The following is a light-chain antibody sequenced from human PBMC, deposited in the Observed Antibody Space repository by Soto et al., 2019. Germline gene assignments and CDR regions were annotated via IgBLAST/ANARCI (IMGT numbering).Light chain of an antibody. J-gene: IGLJ1*01. CDR2: EGS. Sequence: SVLTQPSPLSGSPGQSITISCTGNSRDVGTYNLVSWYQQHPGKAPKLMIYEGSKRPSGVSNRFSGSKSGNTASLTISGLQAEDEADYYCCSYAGTGTFYVFGTGTKVTVL. CDR3: CSYAGTGTFYV. V-gene: IGLV2-23*01. CDR1: SRDVGTYNL.